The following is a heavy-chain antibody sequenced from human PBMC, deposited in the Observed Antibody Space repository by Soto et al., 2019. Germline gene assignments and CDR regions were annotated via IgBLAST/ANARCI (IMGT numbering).Heavy chain of an antibody. CDR1: GFTFSSYG. V-gene: IGHV3-33*01. D-gene: IGHD6-13*01. Sequence: QVQLVESGGGVVQPGRSLRLYCTASGFTFSSYGMHWVRQAPGKGLEWVAIIWSDGNKKYYADSVKGRFTISRDNSKNTLYLQMNSLSAEDTAVYYCARDLVLAAGSDAYWGQGTLVTVSS. CDR2: IWSDGNKK. CDR3: ARDLVLAAGSDAY. J-gene: IGHJ4*02.